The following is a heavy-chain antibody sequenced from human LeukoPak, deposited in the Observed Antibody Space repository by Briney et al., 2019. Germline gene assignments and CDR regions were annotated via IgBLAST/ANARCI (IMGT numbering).Heavy chain of an antibody. D-gene: IGHD1-1*01. CDR2: INHSGST. CDR1: GGSFSGYY. CDR3: ARLWTLVDY. Sequence: SETLSLTCAVYGGSFSGYYWSWIRQPPGKGLEWIGEINHSGSTNYNPSLKSRVTISVDTSKNQFSLKLSSVTAADTAVYYCARLWTLVDYWGQGTLVTVSS. J-gene: IGHJ4*02. V-gene: IGHV4-34*01.